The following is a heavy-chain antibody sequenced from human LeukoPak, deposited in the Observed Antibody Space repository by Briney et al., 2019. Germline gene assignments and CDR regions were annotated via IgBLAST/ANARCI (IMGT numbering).Heavy chain of an antibody. V-gene: IGHV4-59*08. CDR2: IYYSGST. D-gene: IGHD5-18*01. Sequence: SETLSLTCTVSGGSISSYYWSWIRQPPGKGLEWIGYIYYSGSTNYNPSLKSRVTISVDTSKNQFSLKLSSVTAADTAVYYCASGAVDTAMVGWFDPWGQGTLVTVSS. CDR1: GGSISSYY. J-gene: IGHJ5*02. CDR3: ASGAVDTAMVGWFDP.